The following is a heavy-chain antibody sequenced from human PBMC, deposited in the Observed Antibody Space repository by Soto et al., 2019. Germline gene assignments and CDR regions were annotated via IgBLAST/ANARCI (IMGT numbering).Heavy chain of an antibody. CDR2: ISYDGSNK. CDR3: ARGYDFWSGYYYPYGMDV. CDR1: GFTFSSYA. D-gene: IGHD3-3*01. J-gene: IGHJ6*02. V-gene: IGHV3-30-3*01. Sequence: QVQLVESGGGVVQPGRSLRLSCAASGFTFSSYAMHWVRQAPGKGLEWVAVISYDGSNKNYADSVKGRFTISRDNSKNTLYLQMNCLRAEDTAVYYCARGYDFWSGYYYPYGMDVWGQGTTVTVAS.